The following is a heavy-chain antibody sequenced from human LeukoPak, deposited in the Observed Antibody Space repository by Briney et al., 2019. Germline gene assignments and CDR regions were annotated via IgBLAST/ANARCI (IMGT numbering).Heavy chain of an antibody. D-gene: IGHD2-15*01. Sequence: GSLRLSCAASGFSFSTYWMHWVRQAPGKGLVWVARINPDGSTSSYADSVKGRLTISRDNAKNSLYLQMNSLRAEDTAVYYCARDSCSGGSCYSGGYGMDVWGQGTTVTVSS. CDR1: GFSFSTYW. CDR3: ARDSCSGGSCYSGGYGMDV. CDR2: INPDGSTS. J-gene: IGHJ6*02. V-gene: IGHV3-74*01.